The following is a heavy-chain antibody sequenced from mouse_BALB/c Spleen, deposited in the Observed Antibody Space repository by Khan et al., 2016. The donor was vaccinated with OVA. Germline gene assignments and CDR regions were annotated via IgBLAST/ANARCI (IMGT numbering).Heavy chain of an antibody. CDR1: GFSLTSFG. Sequence: QVQLKESGPGLVAPSQSLSITCTVSGFSLTSFGVNWVRQPPGKGLEWLGVIWGDGSTNYHSNIKSRLIVSKDNSKSQVFLKLISLQTDDTATYYCAKFTPDYYSMDYWGQGTSVTVSS. J-gene: IGHJ4*01. CDR3: AKFTPDYYSMDY. CDR2: IWGDGST. V-gene: IGHV2-3*01. D-gene: IGHD1-1*01.